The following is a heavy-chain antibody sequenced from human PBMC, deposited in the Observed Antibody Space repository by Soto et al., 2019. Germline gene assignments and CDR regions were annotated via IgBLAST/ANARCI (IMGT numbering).Heavy chain of an antibody. V-gene: IGHV1-46*01. CDR1: GYTFTSYY. CDR2: INPSGGST. D-gene: IGHD3-10*01. CDR3: ARDLEITMVRGVYYYYGMDV. Sequence: ASVKVSCKASGYTFTSYYMHWVRHAPGQGLEWMGIINPSGGSTSYAQKFQGRVTMTRDTSTSTVYMELSSLRSEDTAVYYCARDLEITMVRGVYYYYGMDVWGQGTTVTVSS. J-gene: IGHJ6*02.